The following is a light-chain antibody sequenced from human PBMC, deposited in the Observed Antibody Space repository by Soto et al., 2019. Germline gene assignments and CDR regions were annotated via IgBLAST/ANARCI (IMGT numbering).Light chain of an antibody. CDR1: CSNIGSNY. Sequence: QSVLTQPPSASGTPGQRVTISCSGSCSNIGSNYVYWYQQLPGTAPKLLIYRNNQRPSGVPDRFSGSKSGTSASLAISGLRSEGEADYYCAAWDDSLSGAVFGRLTQLTVL. CDR2: RNN. V-gene: IGLV1-47*01. J-gene: IGLJ7*01. CDR3: AAWDDSLSGAV.